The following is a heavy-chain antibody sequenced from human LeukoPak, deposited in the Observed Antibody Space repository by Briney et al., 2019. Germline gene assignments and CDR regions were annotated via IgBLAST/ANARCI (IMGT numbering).Heavy chain of an antibody. CDR1: GFTFSSYG. J-gene: IGHJ4*02. Sequence: GRSLRLSCAASGFTFSSYGMHWVRQAPGKGLVWVSRINSDGSSTSYADSVKGRFTISRDNAKNTLYLQMNSLRAEDTAVYYCAKGKVWFGVVDYWGQGTLVTVSS. D-gene: IGHD3-10*01. CDR2: INSDGSST. CDR3: AKGKVWFGVVDY. V-gene: IGHV3-74*01.